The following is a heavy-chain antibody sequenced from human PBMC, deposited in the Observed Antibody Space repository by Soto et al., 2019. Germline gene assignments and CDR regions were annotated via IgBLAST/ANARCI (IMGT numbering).Heavy chain of an antibody. CDR1: GGSISSYY. V-gene: IGHV4-59*01. D-gene: IGHD3-10*01. CDR3: ATLVGESIPRFDP. J-gene: IGHJ5*02. CDR2: IYYSGST. Sequence: SETLSLTCTVSGGSISSYYWSWIRPPPGKGLEWIGYIYYSGSTNYNPSLKSRVTISVDTSKNQFSLKLSSVTAADTAVYYCATLVGESIPRFDPWGQGTLVTVSS.